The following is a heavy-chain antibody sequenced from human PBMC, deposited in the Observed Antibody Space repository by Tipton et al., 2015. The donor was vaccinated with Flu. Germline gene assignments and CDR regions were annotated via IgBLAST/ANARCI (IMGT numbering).Heavy chain of an antibody. CDR1: GYTFTSYG. D-gene: IGHD2-2*01. J-gene: IGHJ6*02. CDR2: ISAYNGNT. V-gene: IGHV1-18*01. Sequence: QLVQSGAEVKKPGASVKVSCKASGYTFTSYGISWVRQAPGQGLEWMGWISAYNGNTNYAQKLQGRVTMTTDTSTSTAYMELRSLRSDATAVYYCARARGYCSSTSCYSGYYGMDVWGQGTTVTVSS. CDR3: ARARGYCSSTSCYSGYYGMDV.